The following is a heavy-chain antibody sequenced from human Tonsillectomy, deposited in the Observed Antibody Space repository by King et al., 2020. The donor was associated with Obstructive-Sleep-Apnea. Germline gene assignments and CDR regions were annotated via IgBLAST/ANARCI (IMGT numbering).Heavy chain of an antibody. J-gene: IGHJ4*02. D-gene: IGHD3-10*01. V-gene: IGHV3-48*01. CDR3: AREDYYGSGSIDY. Sequence: VQLVESGGGLVQPGGSLRLSCAASGFTFSSYTMNWVRQAPGKGLEWVSYISSSSASIFYADSLKGRFTISRDNAKISLYLQMNSLRADDTAVYFCAREDYYGSGSIDYWGQGTLVTVSS. CDR2: ISSSSASI. CDR1: GFTFSSYT.